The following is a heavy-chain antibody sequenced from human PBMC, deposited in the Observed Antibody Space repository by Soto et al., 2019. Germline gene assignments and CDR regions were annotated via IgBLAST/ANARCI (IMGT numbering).Heavy chain of an antibody. V-gene: IGHV1-69*06. J-gene: IGHJ4*02. D-gene: IGHD1-26*01. CDR1: GGTFSSYA. CDR2: SIPIFGTA. CDR3: ASGPEWERPRD. Sequence: QVQLVQSGAEVKKPGSSAKVSCKASGGTFSSYAISWVRQAPGQGLEWMGGSIPIFGTANYAQKFQGRVTVSSDKSTGTADVELSSLRSEDTALDDCASGPEWERPRDWCQGTLVTVSS.